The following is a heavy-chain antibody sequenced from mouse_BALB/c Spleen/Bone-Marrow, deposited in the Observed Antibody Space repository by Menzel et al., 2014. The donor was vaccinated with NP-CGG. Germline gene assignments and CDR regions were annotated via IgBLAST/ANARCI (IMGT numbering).Heavy chain of an antibody. CDR3: TRSGTSWLRRSWYFDV. CDR1: GYTFTSYY. Sequence: VQLQESGAELVKPGASVKLSCKASGYTFTSYYMYWVKQRPGQGLERIGEINPSNGGTNFNEKFKSKATPTVDKSSSTTYMQLSSLTSEDSAVYYCTRSGTSWLRRSWYFDVWGAGTTVTVSS. J-gene: IGHJ1*01. V-gene: IGHV1S81*02. D-gene: IGHD2-2*01. CDR2: INPSNGGT.